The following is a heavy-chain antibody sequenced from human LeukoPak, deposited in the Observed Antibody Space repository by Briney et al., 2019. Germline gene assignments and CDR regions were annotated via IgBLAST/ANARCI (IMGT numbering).Heavy chain of an antibody. Sequence: GESLKISCKGSGYSFTSYWIGWVRQMPGKGLEWMGIIYPGDSDTRYSPSFQGQVTISADKSISTAYLQWSSLKASDTAMYYCARLRYCSGGGCYSFDYWGQGTLVTVSS. CDR2: IYPGDSDT. CDR1: GYSFTSYW. J-gene: IGHJ4*02. D-gene: IGHD2-15*01. V-gene: IGHV5-51*01. CDR3: ARLRYCSGGGCYSFDY.